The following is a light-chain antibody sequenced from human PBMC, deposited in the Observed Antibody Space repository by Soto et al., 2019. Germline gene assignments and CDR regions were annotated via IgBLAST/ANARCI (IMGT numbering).Light chain of an antibody. CDR1: QSVSSSY. Sequence: EIVLTQSPGTLSLSPGERATLSCRASQSVSSSYLAWYQQKPGQAPRLLIYGASSRATGIPDRFSGSESGTDFTLTISRLEPEDFAVYYCQQHDNSPLTFGGGTKVDIK. J-gene: IGKJ4*01. CDR3: QQHDNSPLT. CDR2: GAS. V-gene: IGKV3-20*01.